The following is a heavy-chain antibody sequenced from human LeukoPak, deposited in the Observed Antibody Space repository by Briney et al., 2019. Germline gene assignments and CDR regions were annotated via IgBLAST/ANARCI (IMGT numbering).Heavy chain of an antibody. J-gene: IGHJ3*01. Sequence: GGSLRLSCAASGVTFSSYAMSWVRQTPGKGLEWVSVISGSGGSTDYADSVKGRFTISRDNSKNTLYVQMNSLRAEDTAVYYCAKGSGGSYWGQGTMVTVSS. D-gene: IGHD1-26*01. CDR1: GVTFSSYA. CDR3: AKGSGGSY. V-gene: IGHV3-23*01. CDR2: ISGSGGST.